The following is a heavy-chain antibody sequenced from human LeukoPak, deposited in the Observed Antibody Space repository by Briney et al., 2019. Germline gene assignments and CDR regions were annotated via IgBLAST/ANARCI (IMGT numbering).Heavy chain of an antibody. CDR3: ARGRRDDSSGYLFDY. CDR2: MNPNSGKT. Sequence: GASVKVSCKASGYTFTSYDFNWVRQATGQGLEWMGWMNPNSGKTGYAQKFQGRVTMTRNTSISTAYMELSSLRSEDTAVYYCARGRRDDSSGYLFDYWGQGTLVTVSS. D-gene: IGHD3-22*01. CDR1: GYTFTSYD. V-gene: IGHV1-8*01. J-gene: IGHJ4*02.